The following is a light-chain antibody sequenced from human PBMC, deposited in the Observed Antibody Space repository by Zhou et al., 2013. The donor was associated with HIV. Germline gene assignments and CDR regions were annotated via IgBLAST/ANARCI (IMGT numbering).Light chain of an antibody. CDR1: EDVSNY. CDR3: LQHYNYPRA. J-gene: IGKJ1*01. Sequence: IRVSQSPSSISAFTGDTVTISCRASEDVSNYVAWFQHKPGEGPRRLIYAASTLQRGVPSRFSGSGSGTEFTLTISGLQPEDFATYYCLQHYNYPRAFGQGTKVEVK. V-gene: IGKV1-17*03. CDR2: AAS.